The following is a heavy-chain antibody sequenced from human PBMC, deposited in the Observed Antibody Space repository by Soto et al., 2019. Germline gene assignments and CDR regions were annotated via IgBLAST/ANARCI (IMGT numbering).Heavy chain of an antibody. Sequence: PSETLSLTCIVSGGSVYSNGHYWGWIRQPPGQGLAWIGSLDNNVVTNYNYSFKSRVTISRDTSKNQFSLSLTSVRAADMAVYYLGKILIGATGHTDADSWAPGTQVTIGS. D-gene: IGHD2-15*01. J-gene: IGHJ4*02. CDR1: GGSVYSNGHY. V-gene: IGHV4-39*01. CDR2: LDNNVVT. CDR3: GKILIGATGHTDADS.